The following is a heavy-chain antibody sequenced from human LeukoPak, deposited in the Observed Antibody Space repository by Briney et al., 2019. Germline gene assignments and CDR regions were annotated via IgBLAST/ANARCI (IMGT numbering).Heavy chain of an antibody. CDR2: ISAYNGNT. CDR1: GYTFTSYG. J-gene: IGHJ4*02. Sequence: GASVKVSCKASGYTFTSYGTSWVRQAPGQGLEWMGWISAYNGNTNYAQKLQGRVTMTTDTSTSTAYMELRSLRSDNTAVYYCARDRRDGYRDYWGQGTLVTVSS. CDR3: ARDRRDGYRDY. V-gene: IGHV1-18*01. D-gene: IGHD5-24*01.